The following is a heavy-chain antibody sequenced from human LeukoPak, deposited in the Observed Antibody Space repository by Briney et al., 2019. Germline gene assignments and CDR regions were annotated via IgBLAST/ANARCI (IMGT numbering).Heavy chain of an antibody. CDR2: IIPIFGTA. Sequence: SVKVSCKASGGTFSSYAISWVRQAPGQGLEWMGGIIPIFGTANYAQEFQGRVTITTDESTSTAYMELSSLRSEDTAVYYCARGGSPYYYYYMDVWGRGTTVTVSS. V-gene: IGHV1-69*05. J-gene: IGHJ6*03. CDR3: ARGGSPYYYYYMDV. CDR1: GGTFSSYA.